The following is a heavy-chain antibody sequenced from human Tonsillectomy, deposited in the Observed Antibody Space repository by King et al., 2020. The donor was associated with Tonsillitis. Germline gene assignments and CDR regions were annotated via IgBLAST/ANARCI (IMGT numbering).Heavy chain of an antibody. D-gene: IGHD5-24*01. CDR2: IWYDGSNK. J-gene: IGHJ4*02. CDR3: ARDRGEMATLDY. V-gene: IGHV3-33*01. Sequence: VQLVESGGGVVQPGRSLRLSCAASGFTFSSYGMHCVRQAPAKGLEWGPVIWYDGSNKYYADSVKGRFTISRDNSKNTLYLQMNSLRAEDTAVYYCARDRGEMATLDYWGQGTLVTVSS. CDR1: GFTFSSYG.